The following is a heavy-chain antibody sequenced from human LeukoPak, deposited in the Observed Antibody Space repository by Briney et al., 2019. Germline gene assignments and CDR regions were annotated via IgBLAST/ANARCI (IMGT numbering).Heavy chain of an antibody. CDR3: AKDLYYYDSSGYFS. D-gene: IGHD3-22*01. CDR2: IWNDGSNR. Sequence: GGSLRLSCVTSGFTFSSYGMHWVRQAPGKGLEWLAVIWNDGSNRYYADSVKGRFTISRDNSQNTLYLQMNSLRAEDTAVYYCAKDLYYYDSSGYFSWGQGTLVTVSS. J-gene: IGHJ5*02. CDR1: GFTFSSYG. V-gene: IGHV3-33*06.